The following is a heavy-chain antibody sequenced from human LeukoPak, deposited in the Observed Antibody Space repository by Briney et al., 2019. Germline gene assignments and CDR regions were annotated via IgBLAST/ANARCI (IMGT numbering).Heavy chain of an antibody. Sequence: GRSLRLSCAASGFPFSDYGMHWVRQAPGKGLEWVAVIWFDGSNKYHADSVKGRFTISRDNSKNTLYLQMNSLRPEDTAVYHCVRASGPFDLWGQGTMVTVSS. CDR3: VRASGPFDL. CDR2: IWFDGSNK. J-gene: IGHJ3*01. V-gene: IGHV3-33*01. CDR1: GFPFSDYG.